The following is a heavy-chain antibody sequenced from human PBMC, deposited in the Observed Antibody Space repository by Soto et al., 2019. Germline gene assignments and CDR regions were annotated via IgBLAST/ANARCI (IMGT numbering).Heavy chain of an antibody. CDR1: GFTFDDYA. D-gene: IGHD3-10*01. V-gene: IGHV3-43D*04. CDR2: ITWDGGST. CDR3: AKEMVRGVSSYYYYYYGMDV. J-gene: IGHJ6*02. Sequence: GGSLRLSCATSGFTFDDYAMHWVRQPPGKGLEWVSLITWDGGSTYYADSVKGRFTISRDNSKNSLYLQMNSLRAEDTALYYCAKEMVRGVSSYYYYYYGMDVWGQGTTGTVSS.